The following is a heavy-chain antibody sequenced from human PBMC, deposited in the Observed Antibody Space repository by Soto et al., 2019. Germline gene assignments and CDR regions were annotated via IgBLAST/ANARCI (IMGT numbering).Heavy chain of an antibody. D-gene: IGHD5-12*01. J-gene: IGHJ4*02. CDR1: GYSISSNNY. Sequence: SETLSLTCVVSGYSISSNNYWGWIRQPPGKGLECIGSIHHSGSTYYSPSLNSRDTVSLDTSKNQFSLKLSSVNAADTAVYYCARMSVEMATTYYFDSWGQGALVTVSS. V-gene: IGHV4-38-2*01. CDR3: ARMSVEMATTYYFDS. CDR2: IHHSGST.